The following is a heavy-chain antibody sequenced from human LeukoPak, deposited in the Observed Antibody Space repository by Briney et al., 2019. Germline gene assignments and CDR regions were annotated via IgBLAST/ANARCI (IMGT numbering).Heavy chain of an antibody. D-gene: IGHD6-13*01. Sequence: GASVKVSCKASGYTFTSYGISWVRQVPGQGLEWMGWISAYNGNTNYAQKLQGRVTMTTDTSTSTAYMELRSLRSDDTAVYYCARQGRSSSWYRPKDYWGQGTLVTVSS. J-gene: IGHJ4*02. CDR2: ISAYNGNT. CDR3: ARQGRSSSWYRPKDY. CDR1: GYTFTSYG. V-gene: IGHV1-18*01.